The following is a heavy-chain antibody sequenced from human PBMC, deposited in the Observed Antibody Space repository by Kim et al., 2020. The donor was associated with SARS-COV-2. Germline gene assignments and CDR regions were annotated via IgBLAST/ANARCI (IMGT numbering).Heavy chain of an antibody. D-gene: IGHD3-10*01. CDR2: ISYDGSNK. V-gene: IGHV3-30*04. Sequence: GGSLRLSCAASGFTFSSYAMHWVRQAPGKGLEWVAVISYDGSNKYYADSVKGRFTISRDNSKNTLYLQMNSLRAEDTAVYYCATSDQRGVTPLFDYWGQG. CDR3: ATSDQRGVTPLFDY. CDR1: GFTFSSYA. J-gene: IGHJ4*02.